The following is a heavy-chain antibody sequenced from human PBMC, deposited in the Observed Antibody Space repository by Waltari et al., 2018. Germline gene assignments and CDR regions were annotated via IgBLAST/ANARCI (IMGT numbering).Heavy chain of an antibody. V-gene: IGHV3-53*01. Sequence: EVQLVESGGGVIQPGGSLRRACAVSGFNVSNNYMRWVRQAPGKGREWVSVLYSGGSTYYADSVKGRFAVSRDNSKNTLYLQMDSLRAEDTAVYYCARDLGYTSGHGMDVWGQGTTVTVS. CDR2: LYSGGST. CDR3: ARDLGYTSGHGMDV. D-gene: IGHD6-19*01. CDR1: GFNVSNNY. J-gene: IGHJ6*02.